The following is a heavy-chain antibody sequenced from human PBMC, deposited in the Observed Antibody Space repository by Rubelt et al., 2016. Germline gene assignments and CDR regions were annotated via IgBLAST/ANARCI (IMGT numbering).Heavy chain of an antibody. Sequence: QVQLVQSGAEVKKPGASVKVSCKASGYTFTSYAMHLVRQAPGQRLEWMGWINAGNGNTKYSQRFQGRVTVTRDKSASTAYMELSSLRSDDTAVYYCARVGALAARKIYYFDYWGQGTLVTVSS. CDR1: GYTFTSYA. J-gene: IGHJ4*02. CDR2: INAGNGNT. D-gene: IGHD6-6*01. V-gene: IGHV1-3*01. CDR3: ARVGALAARKIYYFDY.